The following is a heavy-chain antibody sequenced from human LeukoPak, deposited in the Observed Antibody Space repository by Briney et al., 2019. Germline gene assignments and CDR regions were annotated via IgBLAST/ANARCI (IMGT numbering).Heavy chain of an antibody. CDR3: ARNHDSSREDYFDY. J-gene: IGHJ4*02. V-gene: IGHV1-2*02. CDR2: INPNSGGT. D-gene: IGHD3-22*01. Sequence: ASVKVSCKASGYTFTGYYMHWVRQAPGQGLEWMGWINPNSGGTNYAQKFQGRVTMTRDTSISTAYMELSRLRSDDAAVYYCARNHDSSREDYFDYWGQGTLVTVSS. CDR1: GYTFTGYY.